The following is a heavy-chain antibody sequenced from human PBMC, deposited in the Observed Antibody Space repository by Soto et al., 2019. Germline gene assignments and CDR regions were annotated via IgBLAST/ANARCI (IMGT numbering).Heavy chain of an antibody. J-gene: IGHJ4*02. Sequence: QVQLVQSGAEVKKPGASVKVSCKASGYTFTSYGISWVRQAPGQGLEWMGWISAYNGNTNYAQKLQGRVTMXXDXSXXTAYMELRSLRSDDTAVYYCARGPGYSGYEGLFDYWGQGTLVTVSS. D-gene: IGHD5-12*01. V-gene: IGHV1-18*01. CDR3: ARGPGYSGYEGLFDY. CDR1: GYTFTSYG. CDR2: ISAYNGNT.